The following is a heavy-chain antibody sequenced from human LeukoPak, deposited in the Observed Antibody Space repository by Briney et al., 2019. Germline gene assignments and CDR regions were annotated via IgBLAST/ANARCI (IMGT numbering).Heavy chain of an antibody. V-gene: IGHV3-66*02. CDR3: ARIVGATTGRAFDI. CDR2: IYSGGST. CDR1: GFTVSSNY. Sequence: PGGSLRLSCAASGFTVSSNYMSWVRQAPGNGLEWVSVIYSGGSTYYADSVKGRFTISRDNSKNTLYLQMNSLRAEDTAVYYCARIVGATTGRAFDIWGQGTMVTVSS. D-gene: IGHD1-26*01. J-gene: IGHJ3*02.